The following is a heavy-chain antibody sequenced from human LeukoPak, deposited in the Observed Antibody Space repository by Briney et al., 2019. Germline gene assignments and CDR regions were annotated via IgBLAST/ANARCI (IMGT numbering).Heavy chain of an antibody. CDR3: ARGYYYDSSGPNWFDP. V-gene: IGHV3-30*02. D-gene: IGHD3-22*01. Sequence: GGSLRLSCAASGFTFSNYGMHWVRQAPGKGLEWVAFIRYDGSNKYYADSVKGRFTISRDNSKNTLYLQMNSLRAEDTAVYYCARGYYYDSSGPNWFDPWGQGTLVTVSS. CDR2: IRYDGSNK. J-gene: IGHJ5*02. CDR1: GFTFSNYG.